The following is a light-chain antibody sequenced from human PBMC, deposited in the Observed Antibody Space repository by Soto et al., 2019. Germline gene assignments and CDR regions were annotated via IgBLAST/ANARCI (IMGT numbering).Light chain of an antibody. CDR1: SSDVGGYNY. J-gene: IGLJ2*01. CDR3: SSYTSGSTLV. Sequence: QSALTQPASVSGSPGQSITISCTGTSSDVGGYNYVSWHQHHPGKAPKLTIYDVSNRPSGVSNRFSGSKSGDTASLTISGLQAEDEADYYCSSYTSGSTLVFGGGTKLTVL. CDR2: DVS. V-gene: IGLV2-14*03.